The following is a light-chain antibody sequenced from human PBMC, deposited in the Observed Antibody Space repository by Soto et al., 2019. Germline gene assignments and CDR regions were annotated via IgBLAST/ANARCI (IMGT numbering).Light chain of an antibody. Sequence: QAVLTRPASVSGSAGQSITISCTGTSSDVGAYKYVSWYQQHPGKVPKLIIYGVSNRPSGVSNRFSGSKSGNTAFLTISGLQPEDEADYYCSSFTGTTTLDVFGTGTKVTVL. V-gene: IGLV2-14*03. CDR1: SSDVGAYKY. CDR2: GVS. J-gene: IGLJ1*01. CDR3: SSFTGTTTLDV.